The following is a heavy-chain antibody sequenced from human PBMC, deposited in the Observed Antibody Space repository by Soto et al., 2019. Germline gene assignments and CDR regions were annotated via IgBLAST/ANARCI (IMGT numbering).Heavy chain of an antibody. CDR1: GFTFGDYA. D-gene: IGHD2-15*01. J-gene: IGHJ6*02. Sequence: GGSLRLSCAASGFTFGDYAMHWVRQAPGKGLEWVSGISWNSGSIGYADSVKGRFTISRDNAKNSLYLQMNSLRAEDTALYYCAKERVAYYGMDVWGQGTTVTVS. V-gene: IGHV3-9*01. CDR2: ISWNSGSI. CDR3: AKERVAYYGMDV.